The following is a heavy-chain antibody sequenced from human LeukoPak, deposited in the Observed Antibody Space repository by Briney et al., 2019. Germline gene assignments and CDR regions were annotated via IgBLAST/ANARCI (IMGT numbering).Heavy chain of an antibody. Sequence: SVKVSCKASGGTFSSYAINWVRQAPGQGLEWMGGIIPIFGTANYAQKFQGRVTITADESTSTAYMELSSLRSEDTAVYYCARVERVRYCTNGVCSRRASWFDPWGQGTLVTVSS. CDR2: IIPIFGTA. D-gene: IGHD2-8*01. CDR1: GGTFSSYA. J-gene: IGHJ5*02. CDR3: ARVERVRYCTNGVCSRRASWFDP. V-gene: IGHV1-69*13.